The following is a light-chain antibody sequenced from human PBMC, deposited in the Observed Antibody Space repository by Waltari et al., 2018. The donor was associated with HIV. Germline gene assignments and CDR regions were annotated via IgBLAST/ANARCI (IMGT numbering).Light chain of an antibody. CDR2: EVN. CDR3: TSYAGINPVA. Sequence: QSALTQPPSASGSPGQSVTISCTGTSSDVGRYDYVSWYQQHPGKAPKLLSYEVNKRPPGAPNRFSGSKSGNTASLTVSGLQAEDEAEYSCTSYAGINPVAFGGGTKLTVL. CDR1: SSDVGRYDY. J-gene: IGLJ2*01. V-gene: IGLV2-8*01.